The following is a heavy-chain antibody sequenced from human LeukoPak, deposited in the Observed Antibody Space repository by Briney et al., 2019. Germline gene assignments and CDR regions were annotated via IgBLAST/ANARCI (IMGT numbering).Heavy chain of an antibody. CDR3: ARGRSGASGEENWFDP. V-gene: IGHV4-34*01. J-gene: IGHJ5*02. Sequence: PSETLSLTCAVYGGSFSGYYWSWIRQPPGKGLEWIGEINHSGSTNYNPSLKSRVTISVDTSKNQFSLKLSSVTAADTAVYYCARGRSGASGEENWFDPWGQGTLVTVSS. CDR2: INHSGST. D-gene: IGHD3-10*01. CDR1: GGSFSGYY.